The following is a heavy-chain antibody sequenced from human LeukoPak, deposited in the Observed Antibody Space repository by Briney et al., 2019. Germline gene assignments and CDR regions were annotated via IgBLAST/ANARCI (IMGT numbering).Heavy chain of an antibody. CDR3: AKTSPYSSSWVGLFDY. CDR1: GFTFDDYA. D-gene: IGHD6-13*01. CDR2: ISWNSGSI. Sequence: GGSLRLSCAASGFTFDDYAMHWVRQAPGKGLEWVSGISWNSGSIGYADSVKGRFTISRDNAKNSLYLQMNSLRAEDTALYYCAKTSPYSSSWVGLFDYWGQGTLVTVSS. V-gene: IGHV3-9*01. J-gene: IGHJ4*02.